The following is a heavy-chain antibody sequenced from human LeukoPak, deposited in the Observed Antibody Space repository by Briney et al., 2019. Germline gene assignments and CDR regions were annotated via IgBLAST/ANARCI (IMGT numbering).Heavy chain of an antibody. CDR2: ISSSSYI. CDR1: GFAFSSYS. V-gene: IGHV3-21*01. J-gene: IGHJ4*02. Sequence: GGSLRLSCAASGFAFSSYSMNWVRQAPGKGLEWVSSISSSSYIYYADSVKGRFTISRDNAKNSLYLQMNSLRAEDTAVYYCARDQGGSSSFNYWGQGTLVTVSS. CDR3: ARDQGGSSSFNY. D-gene: IGHD2-15*01.